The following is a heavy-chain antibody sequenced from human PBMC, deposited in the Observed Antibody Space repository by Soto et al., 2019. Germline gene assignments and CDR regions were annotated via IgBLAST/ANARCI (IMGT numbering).Heavy chain of an antibody. D-gene: IGHD2-15*01. V-gene: IGHV1-46*01. CDR1: GYTFISYF. CDR3: ARRYCSGSGCHSQKYWFDP. J-gene: IGHJ5*02. Sequence: ASVKVSCKASGYTFISYFMHWVRQAPGQGLEWMGIINPSGGRTSYAQRFQGRVTMTRDTSTSTVYMELSGLRSEDTAVYYCARRYCSGSGCHSQKYWFDPWGQGTLVTVSS. CDR2: INPSGGRT.